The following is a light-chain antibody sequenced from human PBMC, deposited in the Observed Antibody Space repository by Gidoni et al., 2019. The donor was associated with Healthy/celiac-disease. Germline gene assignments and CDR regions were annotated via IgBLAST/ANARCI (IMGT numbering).Light chain of an antibody. J-gene: IGLJ2*01. Sequence: SSVLTPPPPVSVAPGKTARITCGGNNIGSKSVNWYQQKPGQAPVLVVYDDSDRPSGIPERFSGSNSGNTATLTISRVEAGDEADYYCQAWDSSSDHPVFGGGTKLTVL. CDR3: QAWDSSSDHPV. CDR1: NIGSKS. CDR2: DDS. V-gene: IGLV3-21*03.